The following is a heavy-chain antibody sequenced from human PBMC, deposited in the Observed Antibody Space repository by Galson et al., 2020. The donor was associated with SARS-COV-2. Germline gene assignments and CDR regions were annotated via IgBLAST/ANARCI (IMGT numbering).Heavy chain of an antibody. V-gene: IGHV3-15*05. CDR3: TTIVVPAATTEDLDGFDI. D-gene: IGHD2-2*01. J-gene: IGHJ3*02. Sequence: GESLKISCAASGFTFRNAWMSWVRQAPGKGQEWVGRIKAKVDGGTIYYAAPVKGRFSISRDDSTNMVYLQMNSLKTEDTAVYYCTTIVVPAATTEDLDGFDIWGQGTMVTVSS. CDR2: IKAKVDGGTI. CDR1: GFTFRNAW.